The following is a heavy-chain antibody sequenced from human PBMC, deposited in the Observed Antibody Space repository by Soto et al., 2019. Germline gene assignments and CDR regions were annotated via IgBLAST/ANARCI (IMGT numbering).Heavy chain of an antibody. CDR3: ARELVVVTAAIHMNYYYYYGMDV. J-gene: IGHJ6*02. V-gene: IGHV1-46*01. D-gene: IGHD2-2*01. Sequence: SVKVACTASGYTFTSYYMHSVRQAPGQGLAWLGTINPSGGSTSYAQKFQGRVTMTRDTSPSTVYMELRSLRSEDTAVYYCARELVVVTAAIHMNYYYYYGMDVWGQGTTVAVSS. CDR2: INPSGGST. CDR1: GYTFTSYY.